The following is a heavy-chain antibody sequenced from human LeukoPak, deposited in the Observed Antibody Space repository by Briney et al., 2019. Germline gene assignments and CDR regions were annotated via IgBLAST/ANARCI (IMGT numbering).Heavy chain of an antibody. J-gene: IGHJ4*02. CDR3: ARYPYYYDSSGYH. D-gene: IGHD3-22*01. V-gene: IGHV4-34*01. CDR1: GGSFSGYY. CDR2: INHSGST. Sequence: PSETLSLTCAVYGGSFSGYYWSWIRQPPGRGLEWIGEINHSGSTNYNPSLKSRVTISEDTSKNQFSLKLSSVTAADTAVYYCARYPYYYDSSGYHWGQGTLVTVSS.